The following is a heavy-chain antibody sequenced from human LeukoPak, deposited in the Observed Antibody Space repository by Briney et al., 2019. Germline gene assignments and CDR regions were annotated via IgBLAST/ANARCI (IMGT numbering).Heavy chain of an antibody. J-gene: IGHJ4*02. Sequence: GRSLRLSCAASGFTFSSYWMSWVRQAPGKGLEWVANIKQDGSEKYYVDSVKGRFTISRGNAKNSLYLQMNSLRAEDTAVYYCARDVDFGVVITFDYWGQGTLVTVSS. V-gene: IGHV3-7*01. CDR1: GFTFSSYW. D-gene: IGHD3-3*01. CDR2: IKQDGSEK. CDR3: ARDVDFGVVITFDY.